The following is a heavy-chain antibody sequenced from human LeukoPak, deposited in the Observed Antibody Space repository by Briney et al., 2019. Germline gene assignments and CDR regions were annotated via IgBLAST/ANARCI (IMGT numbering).Heavy chain of an antibody. J-gene: IGHJ4*02. CDR1: GFTFSRYW. Sequence: PGGSLRLSCAASGFTFSRYWMSWVRQAPGKGLEWVAHIKQDGSEKYYVDSVRGRFTISRDNAKISLYLQMNSLRAEDTAIYDCARSAGSSGWYEGYYFDYWGQGTLVTVSS. V-gene: IGHV3-7*01. CDR2: IKQDGSEK. D-gene: IGHD6-13*01. CDR3: ARSAGSSGWYEGYYFDY.